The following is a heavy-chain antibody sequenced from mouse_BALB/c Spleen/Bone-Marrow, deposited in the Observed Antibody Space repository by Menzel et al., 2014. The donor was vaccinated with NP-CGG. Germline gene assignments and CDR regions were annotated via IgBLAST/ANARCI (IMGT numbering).Heavy chain of an antibody. CDR3: ASGYDFFGY. D-gene: IGHD2-2*01. V-gene: IGHV3-6*02. CDR1: GYSITSGYY. Sequence: EVQLQQSGPGLVKPSQSLSLTCSVTGYSITSGYYWNRIRQFPGNKLEWMGYISYDGSNNYNPSLKNRISVTRDTSKNQFFLKLNSVTTEDTATYYCASGYDFFGYWGQGTTLTVSS. CDR2: ISYDGSN. J-gene: IGHJ2*01.